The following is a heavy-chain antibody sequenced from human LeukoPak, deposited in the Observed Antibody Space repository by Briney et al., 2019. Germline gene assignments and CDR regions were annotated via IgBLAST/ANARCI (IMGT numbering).Heavy chain of an antibody. CDR1: GFTFSNAW. J-gene: IGHJ5*01. CDR2: ISSSSSFM. D-gene: IGHD1-26*01. CDR3: ARDFGSYRRGPGRLNWFDS. Sequence: PGGSLRLSCAASGFTFSNAWMSWVRQAPGKGLEWVSSISSSSSFMYYTDSVKGRFTISRDNAKNSLYLQMNSLRAEDTAVYYCARDFGSYRRGPGRLNWFDSWGQGTLVTVSS. V-gene: IGHV3-21*06.